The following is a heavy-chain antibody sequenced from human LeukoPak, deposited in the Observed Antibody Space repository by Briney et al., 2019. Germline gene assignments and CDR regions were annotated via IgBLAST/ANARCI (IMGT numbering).Heavy chain of an antibody. CDR3: TRGYSGYGNFDC. CDR1: GITFNYW. V-gene: IGHV3-74*01. Sequence: GGSLRLSCAGTGITFNYWMHWVRQAPGKGLVWVSGISGDGSSTFYADSVKGRFTISRDNAKNTLYLQMDSLRAEDTAVYYCTRGYSGYGNFDCWGQGTLVTVSS. CDR2: ISGDGSST. D-gene: IGHD5-12*01. J-gene: IGHJ4*02.